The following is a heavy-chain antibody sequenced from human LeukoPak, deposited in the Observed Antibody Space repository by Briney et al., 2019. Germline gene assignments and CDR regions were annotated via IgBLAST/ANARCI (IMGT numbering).Heavy chain of an antibody. D-gene: IGHD3-16*01. V-gene: IGHV1-69*06. CDR2: IIPIFGTA. CDR1: GGTFSSYA. Sequence: SVTVSCKASGGTFSSYAISWVRQAPGQGLEWMGRIIPIFGTANYAQKFQGRVTITADKSTSTAYMELSSLKSEDTAVYYCARSKGAVYFDYWGQGTLVTVSS. J-gene: IGHJ4*02. CDR3: ARSKGAVYFDY.